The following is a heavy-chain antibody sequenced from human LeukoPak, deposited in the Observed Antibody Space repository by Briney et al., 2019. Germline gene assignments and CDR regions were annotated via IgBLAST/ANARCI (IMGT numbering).Heavy chain of an antibody. D-gene: IGHD4-11*01. CDR3: ARTTLTTSVQAFDI. V-gene: IGHV4-31*03. Sequence: SSETLFLTCTVSGGSISSGGYYWGWIRQPPEKGLEWIGYMYYSGNTYYNPSLKSRVTVSIDTSKNQFSLKLSSVTAADTAVYYCARTTLTTSVQAFDIWGQGTMVTVSS. CDR2: MYYSGNT. J-gene: IGHJ3*02. CDR1: GGSISSGGYY.